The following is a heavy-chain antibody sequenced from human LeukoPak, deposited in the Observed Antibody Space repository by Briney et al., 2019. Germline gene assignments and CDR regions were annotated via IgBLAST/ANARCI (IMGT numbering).Heavy chain of an antibody. D-gene: IGHD5-12*01. Sequence: PSETLSLTCTVSGGSISSGGFYWIWLRQHPGKGLEWIGYIYYSGSTYYNPSLKSRLTISVDTSKNQCSVKLSSVTAAGTAVYYCARGGYSGGPNLDYWRQGTLVTVSS. CDR1: GGSISSGGFY. CDR3: ARGGYSGGPNLDY. J-gene: IGHJ4*02. V-gene: IGHV4-31*03. CDR2: IYYSGST.